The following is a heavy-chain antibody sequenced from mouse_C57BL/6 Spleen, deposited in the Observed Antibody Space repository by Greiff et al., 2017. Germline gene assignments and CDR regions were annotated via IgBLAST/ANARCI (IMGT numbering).Heavy chain of an antibody. Sequence: VQLQQSGPGLVQPSQSLSITCTVSGFSLTSYGVHWVRQSPGKGLEWLGVIWGGGSTDYNAAFISRLGISKDNSKGQVFVKMNSLQADDTAIYYCARKPLYDSGAMDYWGQGTSVTVSS. J-gene: IGHJ4*01. CDR3: ARKPLYDSGAMDY. V-gene: IGHV2-2*01. CDR2: IWGGGST. D-gene: IGHD2-12*01. CDR1: GFSLTSYG.